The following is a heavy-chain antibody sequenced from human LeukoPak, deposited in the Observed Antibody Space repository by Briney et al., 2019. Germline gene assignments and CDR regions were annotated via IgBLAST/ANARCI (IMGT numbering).Heavy chain of an antibody. J-gene: IGHJ4*02. CDR3: VREKNSGSYPSLDN. V-gene: IGHV1-2*02. CDR1: GYTFTAHY. D-gene: IGHD1-26*01. CDR2: INPNSGDT. Sequence: ASVKVSCKAYGYTFTAHYIHWVRQAPGQGLEWMGWINPNSGDTNYVQKLQGRVTLTRDTSINTAYMEVSRLTSDDTAIYYCVREKNSGSYPSLDNWGQGTLVTVSS.